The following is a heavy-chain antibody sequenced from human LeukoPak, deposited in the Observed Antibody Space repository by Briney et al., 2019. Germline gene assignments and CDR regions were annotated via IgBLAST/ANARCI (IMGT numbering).Heavy chain of an antibody. CDR2: ISPSSNYI. V-gene: IGHV3-21*01. CDR3: TRDIGRLRGDAFDF. Sequence: GGSLRLSCAASGFTFSSYSMNWVRQAPGKGLEWVSSISPSSNYIYYADSVKGRFTISRDNAKTSLYLQMNSLRAEDMAVYYCTRDIGRLRGDAFDFWGQGTMVTVSS. CDR1: GFTFSSYS. D-gene: IGHD2-15*01. J-gene: IGHJ3*01.